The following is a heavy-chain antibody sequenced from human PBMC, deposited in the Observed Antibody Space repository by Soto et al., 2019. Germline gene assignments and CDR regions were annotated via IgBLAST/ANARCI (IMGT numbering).Heavy chain of an antibody. D-gene: IGHD6-19*01. CDR3: AREGAVAGHYDY. V-gene: IGHV3-21*01. J-gene: IGHJ4*02. CDR1: GFTFSSYR. Sequence: EVQLVESGGGLVKPGGSLRLSCAASGFTFSSYRMNWVRQAPGKGLEWVSSISSSSSYIYYADSVKGRFTISRDNAKNSLYLQMNSLRAEDTAVYYCAREGAVAGHYDYWGQGTLVTVSS. CDR2: ISSSSSYI.